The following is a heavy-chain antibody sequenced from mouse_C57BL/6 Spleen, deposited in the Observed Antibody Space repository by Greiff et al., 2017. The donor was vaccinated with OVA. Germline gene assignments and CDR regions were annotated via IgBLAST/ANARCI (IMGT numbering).Heavy chain of an antibody. CDR2: IYPGDGDT. Sequence: QVQLQQSGPELVKPGASVKISCKASGYAFSSSWMNWVKQRPGKGLEWIGRIYPGDGDTNYNGKFKGKATLTADKSSSTAYMQLSSLTSEDSAVYFCARRFYYEYDGFDYWGQGTTLTVSS. CDR3: ARRFYYEYDGFDY. V-gene: IGHV1-82*01. CDR1: GYAFSSSW. J-gene: IGHJ2*01. D-gene: IGHD2-4*01.